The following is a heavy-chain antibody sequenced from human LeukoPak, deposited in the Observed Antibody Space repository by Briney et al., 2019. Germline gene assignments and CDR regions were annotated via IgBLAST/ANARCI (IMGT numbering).Heavy chain of an antibody. V-gene: IGHV1-69*13. CDR1: GGTFSSYA. CDR2: IIPIFGTA. CDR3: AVPLKYYYDSSGYYQYYFDY. D-gene: IGHD3-22*01. J-gene: IGHJ4*02. Sequence: SVKVSCKASGGTFSSYAISWVRQAPGQGLEWMGGIIPIFGTANYAQKFQGRVTITADESTSTAYMELSSLRSEDTAVYYCAVPLKYYYDSSGYYQYYFDYWGQGTLSPSPQ.